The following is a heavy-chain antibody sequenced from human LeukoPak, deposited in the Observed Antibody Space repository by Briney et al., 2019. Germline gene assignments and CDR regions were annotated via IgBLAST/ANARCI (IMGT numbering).Heavy chain of an antibody. J-gene: IGHJ4*02. V-gene: IGHV3-33*01. CDR2: VWYDDAVK. D-gene: IGHD3-3*01. Sequence: GGSLRLSCAASGFTFSNYGMHWVRQAPGKGLEWLAVVWYDDAVKNYADSVKGRFTISRDNAKNSLYLQMNSLRAEDTAIYYCARPLRESGYFYFDYWGQGTLVTVSS. CDR1: GFTFSNYG. CDR3: ARPLRESGYFYFDY.